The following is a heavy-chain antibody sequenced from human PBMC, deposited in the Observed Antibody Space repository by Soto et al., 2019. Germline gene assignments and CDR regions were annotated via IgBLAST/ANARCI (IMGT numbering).Heavy chain of an antibody. V-gene: IGHV4-38-2*01. CDR3: ERVLEGYSGYENFDY. CDR1: GYSISSGYY. Sequence: PSETLSLTCAVSGYSISSGYYWGWIRQPPGKGLEWIGSIYHSGSTYYNPSLKSRVTISVDTSKNQFSLKLSSVTAADTAVYYCERVLEGYSGYENFDYWGQGTLVTVSS. D-gene: IGHD5-12*01. CDR2: IYHSGST. J-gene: IGHJ4*02.